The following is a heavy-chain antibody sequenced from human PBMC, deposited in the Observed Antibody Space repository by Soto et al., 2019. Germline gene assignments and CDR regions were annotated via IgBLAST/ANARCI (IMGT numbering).Heavy chain of an antibody. V-gene: IGHV3-7*01. CDR1: GFTFSSYW. J-gene: IGHJ4*02. D-gene: IGHD2-15*01. CDR2: SNQDESEI. CDR3: ARDKGYSIFDY. Sequence: PGGSLRLSCAASGFTFSSYWMSWVRQAPGKGLEWVANSNQDESEIFYVDSVKGRFTISRDNTKNSLYLQMNSLRVEDTAVYFCARDKGYSIFDYWGQGNQVTVSS.